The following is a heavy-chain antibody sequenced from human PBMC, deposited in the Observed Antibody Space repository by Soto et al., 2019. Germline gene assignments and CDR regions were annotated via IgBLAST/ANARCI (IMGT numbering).Heavy chain of an antibody. V-gene: IGHV1-18*04. J-gene: IGHJ5*02. CDR1: GYTFTSYG. CDR2: ISAYNGKT. CDR3: ARDYDFRRIAGGFDP. Sequence: ASVKVSCKASGYTFTSYGISWVRQAPGQGLEWMGWISAYNGKTNYAQKLQGRVTMTKDTSTSTAYMELRSLRSDDTAVYYCARDYDFRRIAGGFDPSCKGTMVTV. D-gene: IGHD3-3*01.